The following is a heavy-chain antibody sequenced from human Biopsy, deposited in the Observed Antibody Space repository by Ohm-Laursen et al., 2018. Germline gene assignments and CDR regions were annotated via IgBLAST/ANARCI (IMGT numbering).Heavy chain of an antibody. CDR2: IKEDGSEK. Sequence: SLRLSCAASGFTFSSSWMTWVRQAPGKGLEWLASIKEDGSEKFYVDSVKGRFTISRDNAQKSLYLQMNSLRVEDTAVHYCARGRSMDVWGQGTTVTVSS. CDR3: ARGRSMDV. CDR1: GFTFSSSW. V-gene: IGHV3-7*01. J-gene: IGHJ6*02.